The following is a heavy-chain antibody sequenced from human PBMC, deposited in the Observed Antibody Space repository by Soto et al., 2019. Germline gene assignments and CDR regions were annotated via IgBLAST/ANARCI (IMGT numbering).Heavy chain of an antibody. CDR2: IKSKTDGGTT. V-gene: IGHV3-15*07. CDR1: GFTFSNAW. CDR3: TTDSDWSIFGVFMDEESGYYGMDV. J-gene: IGHJ6*02. D-gene: IGHD3-3*01. Sequence: GGSLRLSCAASGFTFSNAWMNWVRQAPGKGLEWVGRIKSKTDGGTTDYAAPVKGRFTISRDDSKNTLYLQMNSLKTEDTAVYYCTTDSDWSIFGVFMDEESGYYGMDVWGQGTTVPVSS.